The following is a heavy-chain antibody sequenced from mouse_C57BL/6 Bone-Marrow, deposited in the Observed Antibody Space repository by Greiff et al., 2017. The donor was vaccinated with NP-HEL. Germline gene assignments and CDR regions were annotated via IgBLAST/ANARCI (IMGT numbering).Heavy chain of an antibody. D-gene: IGHD2-4*01. J-gene: IGHJ3*01. Sequence: VQLQQPGAELVKPGASVKMSCKASGYTFTSYWITWVKQRPGQGLEWIGDIYPGSGSTNYNEKFKGKATLTVDTSSSTAYMQLSSLTSEDSAVYYCARRSFYYDYDEGPWFAYWGQGTLVTVSA. CDR1: GYTFTSYW. V-gene: IGHV1-55*01. CDR2: IYPGSGST. CDR3: ARRSFYYDYDEGPWFAY.